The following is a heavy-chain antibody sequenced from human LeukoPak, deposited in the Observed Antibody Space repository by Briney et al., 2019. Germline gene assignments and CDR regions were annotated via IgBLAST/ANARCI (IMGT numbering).Heavy chain of an antibody. CDR3: ARDGTGTIDY. J-gene: IGHJ4*02. D-gene: IGHD3/OR15-3a*01. CDR2: IYHSGST. Sequence: PSETLSLTCAVSSGSITSGAYSWNWIRQPPGKGLEWIGYIYHSGSTYYNPSLKSRVTISIDRSKNQFSLKLSSVTAADTAVYYCARDGTGTIDYWGQGTLVTVSS. CDR1: SGSITSGAYS. V-gene: IGHV4-30-2*01.